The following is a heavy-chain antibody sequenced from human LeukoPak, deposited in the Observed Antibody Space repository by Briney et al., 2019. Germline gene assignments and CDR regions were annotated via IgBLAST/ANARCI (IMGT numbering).Heavy chain of an antibody. V-gene: IGHV4-4*07. CDR3: ARVYYDFWSGYHLDY. CDR1: GGSISSYY. J-gene: IGHJ4*02. Sequence: PSETLSLTCTVSGGSISSYYWSWIRQPAGKGLEWIGRIYTSGSTNYNPSLKSRVTMSVDTSKNQFSLKLSSVTAADTAVYYCARVYYDFWSGYHLDYWGQGTLVTVSS. D-gene: IGHD3-3*01. CDR2: IYTSGST.